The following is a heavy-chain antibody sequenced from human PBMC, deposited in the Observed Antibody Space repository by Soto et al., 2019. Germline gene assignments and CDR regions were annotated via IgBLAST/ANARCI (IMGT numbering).Heavy chain of an antibody. D-gene: IGHD3-3*01. Sequence: GASVKVSCKASGYTFTSYYMHWVRQAPGQGLEWMGIINPSGGSTSYAQKFQGRVTMTRDTSTSTVYMELSSLRSEDTAVYYCARDAEIFGVVTPGWFDPWGQGTLVTVSS. V-gene: IGHV1-46*01. CDR1: GYTFTSYY. CDR3: ARDAEIFGVVTPGWFDP. J-gene: IGHJ5*02. CDR2: INPSGGST.